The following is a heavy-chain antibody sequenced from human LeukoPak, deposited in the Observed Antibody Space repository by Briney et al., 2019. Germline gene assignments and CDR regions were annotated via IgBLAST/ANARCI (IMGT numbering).Heavy chain of an antibody. CDR3: ARDDEITFRTVN. J-gene: IGHJ4*02. CDR1: GFTFSIYW. CDR2: LKEAGSEK. D-gene: IGHD3-16*01. Sequence: GGSLRLSCAASGFTFSIYWMTWVREARGKGLGGGANLKEAGSEKYYVDSVKGRFTISRDNAKKSLYLEMHSLRAEDTAVYYCARDDEITFRTVNWGQGTLVTVSS. V-gene: IGHV3-7*01.